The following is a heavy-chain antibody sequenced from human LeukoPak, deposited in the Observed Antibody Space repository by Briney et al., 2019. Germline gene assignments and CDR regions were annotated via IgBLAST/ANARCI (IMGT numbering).Heavy chain of an antibody. D-gene: IGHD6-13*01. Sequence: SETLSLTCTVSGGSISSGSYYWSWIRQPAGKGLEWIGRISTSGTTYYNPSLKSRVTISVDTSKNQFSLKLSSVTAADTAVYYCASPHRVPSTIPLYSSSWVDAFDIWGQGTMVTVSS. J-gene: IGHJ3*02. CDR3: ASPHRVPSTIPLYSSSWVDAFDI. CDR1: GGSISSGSYY. CDR2: ISTSGTT. V-gene: IGHV4-61*02.